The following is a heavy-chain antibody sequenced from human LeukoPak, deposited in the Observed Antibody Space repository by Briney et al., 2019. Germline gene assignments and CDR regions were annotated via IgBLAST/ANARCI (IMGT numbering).Heavy chain of an antibody. D-gene: IGHD6-19*01. J-gene: IGHJ5*02. V-gene: IGHV1-69*13. Sequence: SVTVSCTASGGTFSSYAISWVRQAPGQGLEWMGGIIPIFGTANYAQKFQGRVTITADESTSTAYMELSSLRSEDTAVYYCASCVSGWYLGYGWFDPWGQGTLVTVSS. CDR3: ASCVSGWYLGYGWFDP. CDR1: GGTFSSYA. CDR2: IIPIFGTA.